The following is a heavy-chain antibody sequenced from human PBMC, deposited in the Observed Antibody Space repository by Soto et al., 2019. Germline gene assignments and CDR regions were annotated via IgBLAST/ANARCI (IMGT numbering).Heavy chain of an antibody. V-gene: IGHV1-69*13. CDR3: ASKHHDYGDYVPTYYYYYGMDV. CDR1: GGTFSSYA. J-gene: IGHJ6*02. D-gene: IGHD4-17*01. CDR2: IIPIFGTA. Sequence: ASVKVSCKASGGTFSSYAISWVRQAPGQGLEWMGGIIPIFGTANYAQKFQGRVTITADESTSTAYMELSSLRSEDTAVYYCASKHHDYGDYVPTYYYYYGMDVWGQGTTVTVSS.